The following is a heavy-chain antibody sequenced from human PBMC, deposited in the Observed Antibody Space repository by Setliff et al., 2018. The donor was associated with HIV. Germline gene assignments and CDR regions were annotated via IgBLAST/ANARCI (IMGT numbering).Heavy chain of an antibody. CDR3: ARGRRDPQVRRKEVGYFDY. V-gene: IGHV4-4*09. CDR1: GGSISSYY. D-gene: IGHD2-2*01. CDR2: IYTSGST. Sequence: ETLSLTCTVSGGSISSYYWSWIRQPPGKGLEWIGYIYTSGSTNYNPSLKSRVTISVDTSKNQFSLKLSSVTAADTAVYYCARGRRDPQVRRKEVGYFDYWGQGTLVTVSS. J-gene: IGHJ4*02.